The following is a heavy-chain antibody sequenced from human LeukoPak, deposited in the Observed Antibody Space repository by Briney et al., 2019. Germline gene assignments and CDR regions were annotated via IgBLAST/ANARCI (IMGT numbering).Heavy chain of an antibody. CDR1: GYTFTGYY. D-gene: IGHD5-18*01. J-gene: IGHJ4*02. V-gene: IGHV1-2*02. CDR2: INPNSGGT. CDR3: ARERSPVDTSMVV. Sequence: ASVKVSFKASGYTFTGYYMHWVRQAPGQGLEWMGWINPNSGGTNYAQKFQGRVTMTRDTSASTVYMELSSLKSEDTAIYYCARERSPVDTSMVVWGQGTLVTVSS.